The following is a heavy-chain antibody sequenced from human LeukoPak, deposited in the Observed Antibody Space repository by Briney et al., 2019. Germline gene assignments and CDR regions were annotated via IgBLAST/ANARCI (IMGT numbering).Heavy chain of an antibody. Sequence: SETLSLTCTVSGGSISSGGYYWSWIRQHPGKGLEWIGYIYYSGSTYYNPSLKSRITISVDTSKNQFSLKLSSVTAADTAVYYCARDRGSTGYGKGYGYFDYWGQGTLVTVSS. CDR3: ARDRGSTGYGKGYGYFDY. CDR1: GGSISSGGYY. CDR2: IYYSGST. J-gene: IGHJ4*02. V-gene: IGHV4-31*03. D-gene: IGHD3-16*01.